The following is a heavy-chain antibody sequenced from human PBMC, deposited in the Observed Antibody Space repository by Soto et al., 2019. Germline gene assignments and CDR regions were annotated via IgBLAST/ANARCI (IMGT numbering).Heavy chain of an antibody. CDR1: GYSFTSYW. CDR2: ISPDDSDT. CDR3: ARQAPNTAMGDFDY. D-gene: IGHD5-18*01. Sequence: LKISCKGSGYSFTSYWIGWVRQMPGKGLEWMGIISPDDSDTRYSPSFQGQVTISADKSISTAYLQWSGLKASDTAMYYCARQAPNTAMGDFDYWGQGTLVTVSS. V-gene: IGHV5-51*01. J-gene: IGHJ4*02.